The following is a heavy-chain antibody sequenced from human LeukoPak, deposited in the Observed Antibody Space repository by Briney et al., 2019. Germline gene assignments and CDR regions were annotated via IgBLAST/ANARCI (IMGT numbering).Heavy chain of an antibody. CDR2: MNTNTGNP. CDR3: TREIDPRYSYGYGDY. Sequence: ASVKVSCKASGYAFTNYAIIWVRQAPGQGLEWLGWMNTNTGNPTYAQGFTGRFVFSLDTSVSTACLQISSLKPEDTAAYYCTREIDPRYSYGYGDYWGQGTLVTVSS. D-gene: IGHD5-18*01. CDR1: GYAFTNYA. V-gene: IGHV7-4-1*02. J-gene: IGHJ4*02.